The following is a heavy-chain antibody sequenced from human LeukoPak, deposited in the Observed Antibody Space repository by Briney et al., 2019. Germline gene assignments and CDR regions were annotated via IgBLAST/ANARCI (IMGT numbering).Heavy chain of an antibody. Sequence: GGSLRLSCTASGFTFGDYTLNWVRQAPGKGLEWVSFIRSKAYGGTTEYAASVKGRFTISRDDSKSIAYLQMNSLKTEDTAVYYCTPTYYDHVWAFDIWGQGTMVTVSS. CDR3: TPTYYDHVWAFDI. J-gene: IGHJ3*02. V-gene: IGHV3-49*04. CDR1: GFTFGDYT. CDR2: IRSKAYGGTT. D-gene: IGHD3-16*01.